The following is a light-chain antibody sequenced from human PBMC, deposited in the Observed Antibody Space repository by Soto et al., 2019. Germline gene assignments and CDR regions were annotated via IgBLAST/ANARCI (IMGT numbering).Light chain of an antibody. J-gene: IGKJ4*01. CDR2: QAT. V-gene: IGKV1-5*03. CDR1: QRISTW. Sequence: DIQMTQSPSTLSASVGDRVTMTCRASQRISTWLAWYQQKPGKAPKLLINQATTLQPGVPSRFSASGSGTEFTLSINNLQPDDLATYYCQQYNIYPLSFGRGTKVEIK. CDR3: QQYNIYPLS.